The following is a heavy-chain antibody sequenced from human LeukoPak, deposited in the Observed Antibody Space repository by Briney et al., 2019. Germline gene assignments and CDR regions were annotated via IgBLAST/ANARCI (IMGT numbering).Heavy chain of an antibody. Sequence: GGSLKLSCAASGFTFSSYAMHWVRQTPGKGLEWVAVISYDGSNKYYADSVKGRFTISRDNSKNTLYLQMNSLRAEDTAVYYCARERGPIIAAAGRKPGPFDYWGQGTLVTVSS. CDR2: ISYDGSNK. CDR3: ARERGPIIAAAGRKPGPFDY. D-gene: IGHD6-13*01. J-gene: IGHJ4*02. V-gene: IGHV3-30*04. CDR1: GFTFSSYA.